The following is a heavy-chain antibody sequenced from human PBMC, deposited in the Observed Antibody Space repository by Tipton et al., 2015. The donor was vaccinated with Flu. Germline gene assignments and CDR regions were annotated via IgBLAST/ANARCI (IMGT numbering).Heavy chain of an antibody. J-gene: IGHJ6*02. Sequence: LRLSCTVSGDSISTSRYYWAWIRQAPGKGLEWIGNIHYSGKTYYNMPLKSRVTISVDTSNNQFSLKLTSVTAADTGLYYCARDRIVNGFWTGYERYGMDVWGQGTTVTVSS. D-gene: IGHD3/OR15-3a*01. CDR2: IHYSGKT. V-gene: IGHV4-39*07. CDR3: ARDRIVNGFWTGYERYGMDV. CDR1: GDSISTSRYY.